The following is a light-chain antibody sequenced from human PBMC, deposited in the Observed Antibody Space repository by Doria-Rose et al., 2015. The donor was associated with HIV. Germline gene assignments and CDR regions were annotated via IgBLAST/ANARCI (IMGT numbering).Light chain of an antibody. CDR1: QSVSSSY. V-gene: IGKV3-20*01. CDR3: QQYGTSLSIT. CDR2: GAS. J-gene: IGKJ5*01. Sequence: TQSPGTLSLSQGERATLSCRASQSVSSSYLAWYQQKPDQAPRLLIYGASSRATGIPDRFSGSGAGTDFTLTISRLEPEDFAVYYCQQYGTSLSITFGQGTRLEIK.